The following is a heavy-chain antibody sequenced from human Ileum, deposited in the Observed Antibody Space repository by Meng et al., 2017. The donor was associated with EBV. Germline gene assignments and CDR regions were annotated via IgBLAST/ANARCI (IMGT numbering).Heavy chain of an antibody. V-gene: IGHV4-30-4*01. CDR2: IYNSGST. CDR3: ARGQKGYFDL. Sequence: QLHESGPGLGKPSHTLSLTCTVSGGSISSSNYYWSWIRQPPGKGLEWSGHIYNSGSTYYNPSLKSRITISVDTSKNQFSLKLSSVTAADTAVYYCARGQKGYFDLWGRGTLVTVSS. CDR1: GGSISSSNYY. J-gene: IGHJ2*01.